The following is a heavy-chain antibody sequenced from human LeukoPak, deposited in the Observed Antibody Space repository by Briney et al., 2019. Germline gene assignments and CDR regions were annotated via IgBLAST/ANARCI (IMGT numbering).Heavy chain of an antibody. Sequence: SETLSLTCAVYGGSFSGYYWSWIRQPPGKGLEWIGEINHSGSTNYNPSLKSRVTISVDTSKNQFSLKLSSVTAADTAVYYCATHQRGYYDSSGYYFDYWGQGTLVTVSS. D-gene: IGHD3-22*01. CDR3: ATHQRGYYDSSGYYFDY. J-gene: IGHJ4*02. CDR1: GGSFSGYY. CDR2: INHSGST. V-gene: IGHV4-34*01.